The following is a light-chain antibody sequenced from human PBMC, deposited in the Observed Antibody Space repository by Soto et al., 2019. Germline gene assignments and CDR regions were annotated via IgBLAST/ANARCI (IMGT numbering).Light chain of an antibody. Sequence: QSVLTQPASVSGSPGQSITISCTGTSSDVGGYNYVSWYQQHPGTAPKLMIYEVSNRPSGVSNRFSGSKSGNAASLTIAGLQDEDEADYYCSSFTSINTWVFGGGTKLTVL. CDR1: SSDVGGYNY. V-gene: IGLV2-14*01. J-gene: IGLJ3*02. CDR2: EVS. CDR3: SSFTSINTWV.